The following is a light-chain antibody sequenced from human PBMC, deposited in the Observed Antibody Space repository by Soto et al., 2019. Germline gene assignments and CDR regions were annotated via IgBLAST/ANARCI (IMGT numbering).Light chain of an antibody. CDR2: DAS. CDR1: QTVSSIF. V-gene: IGKV3-20*01. Sequence: EVVLTQSPGTLSLSPGERATLSFMTSQTVSSIFLAWYQQTPGQAPRLLIYDASIRATDIPDRFTGSGSGTDFTLTISRLEPEDFAVYYCHQYGYLGTFGQGTKVDIK. J-gene: IGKJ1*01. CDR3: HQYGYLGT.